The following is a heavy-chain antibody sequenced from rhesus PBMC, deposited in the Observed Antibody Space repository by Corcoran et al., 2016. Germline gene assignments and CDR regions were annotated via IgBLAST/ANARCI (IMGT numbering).Heavy chain of an antibody. CDR2: ISGSGGGA. Sequence: QVQLQESGPGLVKPSETLSLTCAVSGGSVSSNYWSWIRQSPGKGLEWIGRISGSGGGADYTPSLKSRVTLSTETSKNQFSLRLTSVTAADTALYFCATLVGVPGSLDVWGRGVLVTVSS. D-gene: IGHD2-39*01. V-gene: IGHV4-173*01. CDR1: GGSVSSNY. J-gene: IGHJ5-2*02. CDR3: ATLVGVPGSLDV.